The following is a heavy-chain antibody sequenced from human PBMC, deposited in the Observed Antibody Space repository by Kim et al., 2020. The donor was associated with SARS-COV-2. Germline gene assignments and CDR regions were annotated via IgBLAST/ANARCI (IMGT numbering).Heavy chain of an antibody. D-gene: IGHD3-16*01. CDR3: ARHVLFHTFDY. J-gene: IGHJ4*02. V-gene: IGHV4-59*08. CDR2: ST. Sequence: STNYNPSLKSRVTISVDTSKNQFSLKLSSVTAADTAVYYCARHVLFHTFDYWGQGTLVTVSS.